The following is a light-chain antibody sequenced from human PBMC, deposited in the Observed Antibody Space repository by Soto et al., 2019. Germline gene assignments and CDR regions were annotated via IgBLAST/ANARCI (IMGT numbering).Light chain of an antibody. V-gene: IGKV1-5*01. CDR3: QHHNSYSQT. CDR2: GAS. J-gene: IGKJ1*01. Sequence: DMQMTQAPPTLCGSVEDRVTITCRASQSIRHYLAWYQQMPGKAPKLLIYGASTLQSGVPSRFSGSGSGTEFTLTISSLQPDDFGTYFCQHHNSYSQTFGQGTKVE. CDR1: QSIRHY.